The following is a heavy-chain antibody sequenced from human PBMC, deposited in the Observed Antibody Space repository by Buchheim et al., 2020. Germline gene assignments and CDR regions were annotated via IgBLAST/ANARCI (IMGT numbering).Heavy chain of an antibody. CDR3: ARDYYGTDY. CDR2: ISSSSTTI. V-gene: IGHV3-48*01. Sequence: EVQLVESGGGLIQPGGSLRLSCAASGFTFTDYSMNWVRQAPGKGLEGVSYISSSSTTIFFADSVKGRFTVSRDNAKNSLFLQMNSLRAEDTAVYYCARDYYGTDYWGQGTL. CDR1: GFTFTDYS. D-gene: IGHD3-22*01. J-gene: IGHJ4*02.